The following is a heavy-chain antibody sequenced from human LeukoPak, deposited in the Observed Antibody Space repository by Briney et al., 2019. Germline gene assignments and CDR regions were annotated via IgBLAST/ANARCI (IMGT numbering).Heavy chain of an antibody. CDR2: ISYDGSNK. D-gene: IGHD6-19*01. V-gene: IGHV3-30-3*01. J-gene: IGHJ4*02. Sequence: GRSLRLSCGASGFTFSSYAMHWVRQAPGKGLEWVAVISYDGSNKYYADSVKGRFTISRDNSKNTLYLQMNSLRAEDTAVYYCASHQVAGSVYWGQGTLVTVSS. CDR1: GFTFSSYA. CDR3: ASHQVAGSVY.